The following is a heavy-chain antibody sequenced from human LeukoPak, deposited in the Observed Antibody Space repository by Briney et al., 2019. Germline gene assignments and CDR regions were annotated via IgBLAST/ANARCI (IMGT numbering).Heavy chain of an antibody. CDR2: ISYDGSNK. Sequence: QPGRSLRLSCAASGFTFSSYGMHWVRQAPGKGLEWVAVISYDGSNKYYADSVKGRFTISRDNSKNTLYLQMNSLRAEDTAVYYCAKDFGCSSTSCYPYFDYWGQGTLVTVSS. D-gene: IGHD2-2*01. J-gene: IGHJ4*02. V-gene: IGHV3-30*18. CDR1: GFTFSSYG. CDR3: AKDFGCSSTSCYPYFDY.